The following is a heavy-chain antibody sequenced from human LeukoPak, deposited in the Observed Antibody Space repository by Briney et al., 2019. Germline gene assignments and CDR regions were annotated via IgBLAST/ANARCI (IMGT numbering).Heavy chain of an antibody. V-gene: IGHV4-59*01. Sequence: PSETLSLTCTVSDGSISSYYWSWIRQPPGKGLEWIGYIYYSGSTNYNPSLKSRVTISVDTSKNQFSLKLSSVTAADTAVYYCAGYSSSSFDYWGQGTLVTVSS. D-gene: IGHD6-6*01. CDR2: IYYSGST. CDR1: DGSISSYY. J-gene: IGHJ4*02. CDR3: AGYSSSSFDY.